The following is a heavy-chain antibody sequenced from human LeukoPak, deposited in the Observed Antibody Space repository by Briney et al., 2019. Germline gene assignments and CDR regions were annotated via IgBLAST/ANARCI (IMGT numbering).Heavy chain of an antibody. CDR1: GGSISSSSYY. J-gene: IGHJ4*02. CDR2: IYYSGST. V-gene: IGHV4-39*01. CDR3: ARHDVSGSYYYFDY. Sequence: SETLSLTCTVSGGSISSSSYYWGWIRQPPGKGLEWIGSIYYSGSTYYNPSLKSRVTITVDTSKNQFSLKLNSVTAADTAVYFCARHDVSGSYYYFDYWGQGTLVTVSS. D-gene: IGHD3-16*01.